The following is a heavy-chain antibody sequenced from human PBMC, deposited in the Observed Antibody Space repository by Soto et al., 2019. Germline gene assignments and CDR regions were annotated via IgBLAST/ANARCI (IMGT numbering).Heavy chain of an antibody. V-gene: IGHV3-30-3*01. CDR2: ISSDGTYK. D-gene: IGHD2-21*01. Sequence: QVQLVESGGGVVQPGRSLRLSCSASEFTFSTYAMYWVRQAPGKGLEWVAIISSDGTYKYYADSVKGRFTISRGNSKNTLNLQMNTLRAEDTAVYYCARGNSGGGMDVWGQGTTVTVSS. CDR1: EFTFSTYA. J-gene: IGHJ6*02. CDR3: ARGNSGGGMDV.